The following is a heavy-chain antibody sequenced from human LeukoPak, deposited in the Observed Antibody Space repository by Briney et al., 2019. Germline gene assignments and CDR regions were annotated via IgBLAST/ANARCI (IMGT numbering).Heavy chain of an antibody. CDR2: INYSGST. J-gene: IGHJ4*01. D-gene: IGHD6-6*01. CDR3: AREGGGPSQLSFHFDY. Sequence: SETLSLTYTVSGGSISSGGYYWSWIRQHPGKGLEWIGYINYSGSTYYNPSLKSRVTISVDTSKNQFSLKLSSVTAADTAVYYCAREGGGPSQLSFHFDYWGHGTLVTVSS. CDR1: GGSISSGGYY. V-gene: IGHV4-31*03.